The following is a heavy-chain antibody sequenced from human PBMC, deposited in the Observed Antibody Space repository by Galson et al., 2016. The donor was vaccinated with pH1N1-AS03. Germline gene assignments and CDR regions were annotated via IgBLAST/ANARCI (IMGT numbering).Heavy chain of an antibody. J-gene: IGHJ4*02. Sequence: SVKVSCKASGYTFTTYGISWVRQAPGQGLEWMGWISAYYGDTHFAHKFQERVTLTRDTSTATAYMELRNLRSDDTAVYYCVRESEISGVVFFNYWGQGTLVPFSS. CDR1: GYTFTTYG. D-gene: IGHD3-3*01. V-gene: IGHV1-18*01. CDR3: VRESEISGVVFFNY. CDR2: ISAYYGDT.